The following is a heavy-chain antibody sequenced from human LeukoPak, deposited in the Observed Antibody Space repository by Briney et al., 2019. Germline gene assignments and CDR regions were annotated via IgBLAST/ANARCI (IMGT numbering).Heavy chain of an antibody. Sequence: PGGSLRLSCAASGLTFSTYSMNWVRQAPGKGLEWVSSISGSSSYIYYADSVRGRFTISRDNAKNSLYLQMNSLRAEDTAVYYCAGGQSYGWFDPWGQGTLVTVSS. CDR1: GLTFSTYS. V-gene: IGHV3-21*01. J-gene: IGHJ5*02. CDR3: AGGQSYGWFDP. CDR2: ISGSSSYI. D-gene: IGHD5-18*01.